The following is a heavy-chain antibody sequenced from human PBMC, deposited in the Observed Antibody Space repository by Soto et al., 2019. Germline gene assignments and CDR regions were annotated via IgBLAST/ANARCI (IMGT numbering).Heavy chain of an antibody. CDR3: ARGRRDGSEAFYNWDY. V-gene: IGHV3-30*04. J-gene: IGHJ4*02. CDR2: ITCDGRNE. Sequence: QVQLVESRGGVVQPGRSLRLSCAASGFTFLYYAMFWVRQSPGKGLEWVASITCDGRNEYYADSVKGRFTISRDNSKNTQYLQMKSLTGDDTAVYYWARGRRDGSEAFYNWDYWGQGTLVTFSS. D-gene: IGHD1-1*01. CDR1: GFTFLYYA.